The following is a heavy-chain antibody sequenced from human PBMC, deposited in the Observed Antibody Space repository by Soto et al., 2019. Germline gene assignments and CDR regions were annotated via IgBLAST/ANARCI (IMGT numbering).Heavy chain of an antibody. CDR1: GYIFTSYW. V-gene: IGHV5-10-1*01. D-gene: IGHD3-22*01. CDR2: IDPSDSYT. CDR3: ATLSDNYYDSSGKHYYGMDV. Sequence: AESLKISCKGSGYIFTSYWISCVLQMPVEVLEWMGRIDPSDSYTNYSPSFQGHVTISADKSTSTAYLQWSSLKASDTAMYYCATLSDNYYDSSGKHYYGMDVWGQGTTVTVSS. J-gene: IGHJ6*02.